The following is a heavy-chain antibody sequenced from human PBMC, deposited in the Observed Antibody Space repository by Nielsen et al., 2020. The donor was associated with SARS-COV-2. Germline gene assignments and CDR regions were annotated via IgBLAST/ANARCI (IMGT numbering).Heavy chain of an antibody. CDR2: IYCSGST. J-gene: IGHJ5*02. CDR1: GGSISSYY. D-gene: IGHD6-19*01. CDR3: ARGARGIAVAGDNWFDP. Sequence: GSLRLSCTVSGGSISSYYWSWIRQPPGKGLEWIGYIYCSGSTNYNPSLKSRVTISVDTSKNQFSLKLSSVTAADTAVYYCARGARGIAVAGDNWFDPWGQGTLVTVSS. V-gene: IGHV4-59*01.